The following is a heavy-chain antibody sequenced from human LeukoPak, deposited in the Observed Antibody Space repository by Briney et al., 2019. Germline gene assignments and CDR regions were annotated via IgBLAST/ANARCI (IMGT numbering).Heavy chain of an antibody. CDR1: GFTFSSYS. CDR2: ISSSSSYI. V-gene: IGHV3-21*01. Sequence: GGSLRLSCAASGFTFSSYSMNWVRQAPGKGLEWVSSISSSSSYIYYADSVKGRSTISRDNAKNSLYLQMNSLRAEDTAVYYCARDGYCSSTSCFPWGQGTLVTVSS. D-gene: IGHD2-2*03. J-gene: IGHJ5*02. CDR3: ARDGYCSSTSCFP.